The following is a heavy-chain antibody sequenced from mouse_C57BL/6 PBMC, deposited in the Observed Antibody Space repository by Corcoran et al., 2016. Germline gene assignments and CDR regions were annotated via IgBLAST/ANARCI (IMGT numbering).Heavy chain of an antibody. D-gene: IGHD1-1*01. Sequence: EVQLQQSGPELVKPGASVKISCKASGYTFTDYSMNWVKQSHGKSLKWIGDINPNNGGTSYNQKFKGKATLTVDKSSSTAYMELRSLTSEDSAVYYCARSDYYGSSYRYFDVWGTGTTVTVSS. J-gene: IGHJ1*03. CDR1: GYTFTDYS. V-gene: IGHV1-26*01. CDR3: ARSDYYGSSYRYFDV. CDR2: INPNNGGT.